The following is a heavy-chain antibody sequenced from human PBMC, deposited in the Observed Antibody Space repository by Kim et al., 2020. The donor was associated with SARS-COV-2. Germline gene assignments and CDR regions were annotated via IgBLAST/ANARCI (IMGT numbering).Heavy chain of an antibody. CDR3: AAERVKGREGSGVAGTGIDY. J-gene: IGHJ4*02. V-gene: IGHV1-58*01. D-gene: IGHD6-19*01. CDR1: GFTFTSSA. Sequence: SVKVSCKASGFTFTSSAVQWVRQARGQRLEWIGWIVVGSGNTNYAQKFQERVTITRDMSTSTAYMELSSLRSEDTAVYYCAAERVKGREGSGVAGTGIDYWGQGTLVTVSS. CDR2: IVVGSGNT.